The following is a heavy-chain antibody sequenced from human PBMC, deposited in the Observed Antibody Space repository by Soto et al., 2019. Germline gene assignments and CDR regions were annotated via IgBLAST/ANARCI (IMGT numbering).Heavy chain of an antibody. CDR1: GFTFSGYW. CDR3: ARADGSGMGYYYYGMDV. CDR2: IKQDGSEK. Sequence: GGSLRLSCAASGFTFSGYWMSWVRQAPGKGLEWVANIKQDGSEKYYVDSVKGRFTISRDNAKNSLYLQMNSLRAEDTAVYYCARADGSGMGYYYYGMDVWGQGTTVTVSS. V-gene: IGHV3-7*03. J-gene: IGHJ6*02. D-gene: IGHD3-10*01.